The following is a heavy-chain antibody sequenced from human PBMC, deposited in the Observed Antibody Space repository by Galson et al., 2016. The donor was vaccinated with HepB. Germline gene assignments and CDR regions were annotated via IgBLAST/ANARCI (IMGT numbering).Heavy chain of an antibody. J-gene: IGHJ4*02. CDR3: GRDGRQDRGSIFDY. Sequence: LRLSCAASGFVVSSTYMAWVRQAPGRGLECVSLLYRDGFTYYADSVKGRFTISRDNSKNTFYLQMNSLRADDTAVYYCGRDGRQDRGSIFDYGGQGTLVTVSS. CDR2: LYRDGFT. CDR1: GFVVSSTY. D-gene: IGHD6-6*01. V-gene: IGHV3-66*01.